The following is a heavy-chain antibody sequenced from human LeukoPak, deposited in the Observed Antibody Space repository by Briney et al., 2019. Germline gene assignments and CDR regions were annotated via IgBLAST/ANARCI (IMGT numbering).Heavy chain of an antibody. CDR1: GFTFSNYP. CDR2: ISYDGSNE. Sequence: PGGSLRLSCAASGFTFSNYPMHWVRQTPGKGLEWVAVISYDGSNEYYADSVKGRFTISRDNSKNTLYMQMNGLGAEDTAVYYCARDRVEIVVAGTVDCWGQGTLVTVSS. J-gene: IGHJ4*02. V-gene: IGHV3-30-3*01. CDR3: ARDRVEIVVAGTVDC. D-gene: IGHD6-19*01.